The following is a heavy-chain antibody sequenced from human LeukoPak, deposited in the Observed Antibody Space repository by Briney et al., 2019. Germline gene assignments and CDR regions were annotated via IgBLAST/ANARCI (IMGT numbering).Heavy chain of an antibody. V-gene: IGHV4-59*12. CDR3: AREWRGHGDYASYWYFDL. CDR1: GGSISSYY. CDR2: IYYSGST. Sequence: SETLSLTCTVSGGSISSYYWSWIRQPPGKGLEWIGYIYYSGSTNYNPSLKSRVTISVDTSKNQFSLKLSSVTAADTAVYYCAREWRGHGDYASYWYFDLWGRGTLVTVSS. J-gene: IGHJ2*01. D-gene: IGHD4-17*01.